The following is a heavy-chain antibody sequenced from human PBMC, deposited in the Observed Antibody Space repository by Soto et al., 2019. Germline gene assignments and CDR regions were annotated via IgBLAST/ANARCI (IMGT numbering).Heavy chain of an antibody. D-gene: IGHD2-21*02. J-gene: IGHJ4*02. CDR1: GGSISSSSYY. V-gene: IGHV4-39*07. CDR2: IYYSGST. Sequence: SETLSLTCTVSGGSISSSSYYWGWIRQPPGKGLEWIGSIYYSGSTYYNPSLKSRVTISVDTSKNQFSLKLSSVTAADTAVYYCAREGEGPVVTATRDYWGQGTLVTVSS. CDR3: AREGEGPVVTATRDY.